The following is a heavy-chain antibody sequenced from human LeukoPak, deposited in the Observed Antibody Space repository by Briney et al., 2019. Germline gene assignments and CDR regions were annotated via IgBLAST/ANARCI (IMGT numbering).Heavy chain of an antibody. CDR1: GFTFNNYA. Sequence: PGGSLRLSRAACGFTFNNYAMSWARQAPGKGLEWGSAISCRGTSTHYTDSVKGRFTISRDNSKNTLYLHMNSLRAEDTAVYYCAKGGYSSGWGEGYWGQGTLVTVSS. CDR3: AKGGYSSGWGEGY. D-gene: IGHD6-19*01. J-gene: IGHJ4*02. V-gene: IGHV3-23*01. CDR2: ISCRGTST.